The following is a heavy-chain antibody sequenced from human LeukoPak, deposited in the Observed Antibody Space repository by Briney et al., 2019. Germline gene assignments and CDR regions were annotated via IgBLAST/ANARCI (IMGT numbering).Heavy chain of an antibody. CDR3: AHLAAAGSGY. CDR2: INPNSGGT. CDR1: GDTFSSYA. V-gene: IGHV1-2*02. D-gene: IGHD6-13*01. J-gene: IGHJ4*02. Sequence: ASVKVSCKASGDTFSSYAISWVRQAPGQGLEWMGWINPNSGGTNYAQKFQGRVTMTRDTSISTAYMELSRLRSDDTAVYYCAHLAAAGSGYWGQGTLVTVSS.